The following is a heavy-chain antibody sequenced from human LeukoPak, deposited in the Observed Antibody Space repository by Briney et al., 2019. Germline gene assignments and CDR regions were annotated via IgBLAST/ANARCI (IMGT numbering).Heavy chain of an antibody. CDR2: IYYSGST. D-gene: IGHD4-23*01. V-gene: IGHV4-59*01. CDR3: ARDPRWAPDL. Sequence: SETLSLTCTVSGVSISSYYWSWIRQPPGKGLEWIGYIYYSGSTNYNPSLKSRVTISVDTSKNQFSLKLSSVTAADTAVYYCARDPRWAPDLWGRGTLVTVSS. CDR1: GVSISSYY. J-gene: IGHJ2*01.